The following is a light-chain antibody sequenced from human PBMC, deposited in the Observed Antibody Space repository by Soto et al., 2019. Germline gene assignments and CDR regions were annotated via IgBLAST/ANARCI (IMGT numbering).Light chain of an antibody. J-gene: IGKJ5*01. Sequence: EVVMTQSPATLSVSPGERATLSCRASQSISSNLAWYQQRPGQAPRLLMYGASTRATGIPARFSGSGSGTEFTLTISSLQSEDFAVYYCQQYNNWITFG. CDR3: QQYNNWIT. CDR2: GAS. V-gene: IGKV3-15*01. CDR1: QSISSN.